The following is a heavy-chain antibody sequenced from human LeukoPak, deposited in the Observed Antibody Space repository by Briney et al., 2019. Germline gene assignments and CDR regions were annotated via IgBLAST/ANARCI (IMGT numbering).Heavy chain of an antibody. CDR2: IIPIFGTA. CDR1: GYTFTGYY. J-gene: IGHJ5*02. D-gene: IGHD3-10*01. CDR3: ARVRFGELWLDP. Sequence: SVKVSCKASGYTFTGYYMHWVRQAPGQGLEWMGRIIPIFGTANYAQKFQGRVTITTDESTSTAYMELSSLRSEDTAVYYCARVRFGELWLDPWGQGTLVTVSS. V-gene: IGHV1-69*05.